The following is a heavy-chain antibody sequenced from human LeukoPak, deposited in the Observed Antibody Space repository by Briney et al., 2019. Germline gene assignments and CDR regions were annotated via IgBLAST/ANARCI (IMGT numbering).Heavy chain of an antibody. V-gene: IGHV3-30*04. CDR3: ARHAGGLGELFDETPRIRY. CDR2: ISSDGSNK. J-gene: IGHJ4*02. D-gene: IGHD3-10*01. Sequence: GRSWRLSGVASGFTFSIYAVHGVRQAPGKGLEWVAVISSDGSNKYSADSVKGRLTISRDNSRNTLYLQMHSPGAEDTAVYYRARHAGGLGELFDETPRIRYWPQEPRLTVSS. CDR1: GFTFSIYA.